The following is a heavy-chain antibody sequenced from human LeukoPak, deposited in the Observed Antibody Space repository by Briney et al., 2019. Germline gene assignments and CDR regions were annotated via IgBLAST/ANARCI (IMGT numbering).Heavy chain of an antibody. Sequence: PGGSLRLSCAASGFTFSRYSMNWVRQAPGKGLEWVSSISSSSSYIYYADSVKGRFTISRDNAKNSLYLQMNSLRAEDTAVYYCARDKVGSTGKDYWGQGTLVTVSS. V-gene: IGHV3-21*01. D-gene: IGHD1-26*01. CDR2: ISSSSSYI. CDR3: ARDKVGSTGKDY. J-gene: IGHJ4*02. CDR1: GFTFSRYS.